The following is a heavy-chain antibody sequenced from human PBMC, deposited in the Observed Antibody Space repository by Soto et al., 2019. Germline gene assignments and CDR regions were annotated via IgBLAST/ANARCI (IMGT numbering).Heavy chain of an antibody. Sequence: SETLSLTCAVSGGSISSSNWWSWVRQPPGKGLEWIGEIYHSGSTNYNPSLKSRVTISVDKSKNQFSLKLSSMTAADTAVYYCARHTPAISISDHWGQGTLVTVSS. V-gene: IGHV4-4*02. CDR1: GGSISSSNW. D-gene: IGHD2-15*01. J-gene: IGHJ4*02. CDR3: ARHTPAISISDH. CDR2: IYHSGST.